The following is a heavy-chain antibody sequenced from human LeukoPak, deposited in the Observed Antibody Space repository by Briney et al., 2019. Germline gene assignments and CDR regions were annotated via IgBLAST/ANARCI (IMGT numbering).Heavy chain of an antibody. CDR3: ASVNIFYGSGSYHYYYMDV. V-gene: IGHV1-24*01. CDR1: GYTFTSYY. J-gene: IGHJ6*03. CDR2: FDPEDGET. D-gene: IGHD3-10*01. Sequence: ASVKVSCKASGYTFTSYYMHWVRQAPGKGLEWMGGFDPEDGETIYAQKFQGRVTMTEDTSTDTAYMELSSLRSEDTAVYYCASVNIFYGSGSYHYYYMDVWGKGTTVTISS.